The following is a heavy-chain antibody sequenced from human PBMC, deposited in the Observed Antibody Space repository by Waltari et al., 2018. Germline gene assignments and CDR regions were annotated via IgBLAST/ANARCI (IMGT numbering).Heavy chain of an antibody. CDR3: ARGGSSSLLRQAKFDY. D-gene: IGHD6-6*01. V-gene: IGHV4-34*01. Sequence: QVQLQQWGAGLLKPSETLSLTCAVYGGSFSGYYWSWIRQPPGKGLEWIGEINHSGSTNYNPSLKSRVTISVDTSKNQFSLKLSSVTAADTAVYYCARGGSSSLLRQAKFDYWGQGTLVTVSS. CDR2: INHSGST. J-gene: IGHJ4*02. CDR1: GGSFSGYY.